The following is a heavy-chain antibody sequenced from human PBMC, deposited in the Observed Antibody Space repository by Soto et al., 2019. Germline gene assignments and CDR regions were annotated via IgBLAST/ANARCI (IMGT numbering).Heavy chain of an antibody. CDR2: TNTGNGNT. CDR1: GYSFTTHA. CDR3: ARGEQLYHYYYGMDV. V-gene: IGHV1-3*04. J-gene: IGHJ6*02. Sequence: ASVKVSCKASGYSFTTHAMIWVRQAPGQRPEWMGWTNTGNGNTRYSPKFQGRVNITRDTSASTAYMGLSSLKSEDTAVYYCARGEQLYHYYYGMDVWGQGSTVTVSS.